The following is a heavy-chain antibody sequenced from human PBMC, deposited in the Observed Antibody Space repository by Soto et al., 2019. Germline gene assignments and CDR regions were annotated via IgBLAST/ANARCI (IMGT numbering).Heavy chain of an antibody. D-gene: IGHD2-2*01. CDR1: ITNIYY. V-gene: IGHV4-38-2*01. Sequence: PSETLSLTCAVSITNIYYFGWIRQPPGKGLEWIGSIYHSGSTYYNPSLKSRVTISVETSRNQFSLKLRSVTAADTAVYFCASPSSAYCSDTSCYVVPFHYWGQGIMVTVSS. CDR2: IYHSGST. CDR3: ASPSSAYCSDTSCYVVPFHY. J-gene: IGHJ4*02.